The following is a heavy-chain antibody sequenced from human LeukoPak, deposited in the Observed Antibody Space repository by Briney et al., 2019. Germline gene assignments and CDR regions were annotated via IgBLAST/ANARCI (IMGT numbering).Heavy chain of an antibody. D-gene: IGHD3-3*01. CDR3: AKSYDFWSGYTFNY. J-gene: IGHJ4*02. CDR2: ISGSGGST. CDR1: GFTFSSYA. Sequence: PGGSLRLSCAASGFTFSSYAMSWVRQAPGKGLEWVSAISGSGGSTYYADSVKGRFTISRDNSKNTLYLQMNSQRAEDTAVYYCAKSYDFWSGYTFNYWGQGTLVTVSS. V-gene: IGHV3-23*01.